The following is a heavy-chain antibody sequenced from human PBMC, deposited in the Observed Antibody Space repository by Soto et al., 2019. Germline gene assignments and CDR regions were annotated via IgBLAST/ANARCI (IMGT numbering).Heavy chain of an antibody. J-gene: IGHJ4*02. D-gene: IGHD3-22*01. Sequence: GGSLRLSYSASGFTFSSYAMHWVRQAPGKGLEYVSSISTNGGSTHYADSVKGRFTISRDNSKNTQYLQMSSLRADDTAVYYCVKGGNYYDSSGLWGQGTLVTVSS. CDR3: VKGGNYYDSSGL. V-gene: IGHV3-64D*06. CDR2: ISTNGGST. CDR1: GFTFSSYA.